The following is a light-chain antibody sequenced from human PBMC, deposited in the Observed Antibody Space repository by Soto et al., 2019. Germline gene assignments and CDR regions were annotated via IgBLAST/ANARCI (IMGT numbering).Light chain of an antibody. CDR3: QQYGSSPRT. CDR1: QSVSSSY. V-gene: IGKV3-20*01. Sequence: EIVLPQSPGTLSLSPGERVSLSCRASQSVSSSYLAWYQQKPGQAPRLLIYGASSRATGIPDRFSGSGSGTDFTLTISRLEPEDFAVYYCQQYGSSPRTFGQGTKV. J-gene: IGKJ1*01. CDR2: GAS.